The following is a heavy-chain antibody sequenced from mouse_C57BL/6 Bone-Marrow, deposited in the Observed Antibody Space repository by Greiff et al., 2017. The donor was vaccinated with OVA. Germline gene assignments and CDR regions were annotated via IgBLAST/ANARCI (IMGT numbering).Heavy chain of an antibody. Sequence: EVQLQQSGPELVKPGASVKISCKASGYTFTDYYMNWVKQSHGKSLEWIGDINPNNGGTSYNQKFKGKATLTVDKSSSTAYMELRSLTSEDSAVYYCARPHYYGSSDFDYWGQGTTLTVSS. CDR1: GYTFTDYY. D-gene: IGHD1-1*01. CDR2: INPNNGGT. CDR3: ARPHYYGSSDFDY. J-gene: IGHJ2*01. V-gene: IGHV1-26*01.